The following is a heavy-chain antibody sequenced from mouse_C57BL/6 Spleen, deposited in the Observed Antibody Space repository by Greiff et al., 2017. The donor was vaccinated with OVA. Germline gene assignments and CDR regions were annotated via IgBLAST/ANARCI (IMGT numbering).Heavy chain of an antibody. CDR2: IYPGDGDT. V-gene: IGHV1-82*01. D-gene: IGHD1-1*01. CDR1: GYAFSSSW. Sequence: VQLQQSGPELVKPGASVKISCKASGYAFSSSWMNWVKQRPGRGLEWIGRIYPGDGDTNYNGKFKGKATLTADKSSSTAYMQLSSLTSEDSAVYFCARFTTVVADAMDYWGQGTSVTVSS. CDR3: ARFTTVVADAMDY. J-gene: IGHJ4*01.